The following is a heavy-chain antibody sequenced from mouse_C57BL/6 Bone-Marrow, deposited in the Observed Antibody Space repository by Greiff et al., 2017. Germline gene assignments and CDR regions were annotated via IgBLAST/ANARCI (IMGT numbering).Heavy chain of an antibody. Sequence: VQLQQSGAELVRPGASVKLSCTASGFTFKDDYMHWVKQRPEQGLEWIGWIDPDNGDTEYATKFQGKATITADTSSNKAYLQLSRLQSEVTAVYYCTTRGSSSFGDWGQGTTLTVAS. V-gene: IGHV14-4*01. CDR2: IDPDNGDT. J-gene: IGHJ2*01. CDR3: TTRGSSSFGD. D-gene: IGHD1-1*01. CDR1: GFTFKDDY.